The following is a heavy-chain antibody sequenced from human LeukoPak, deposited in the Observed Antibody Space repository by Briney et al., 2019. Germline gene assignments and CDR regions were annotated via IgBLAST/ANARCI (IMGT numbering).Heavy chain of an antibody. CDR1: VGCIIRYY. D-gene: IGHD3-10*01. CDR2: IYYSGST. J-gene: IGHJ4*02. CDR3: ARARGIMVRALTGRFDY. V-gene: IGHV4-59*01. Sequence: SETLSLTCTVSVGCIIRYYWMWIRQPPGKGLEWIGYIYYSGSTNYNPSLKSRVTISVDTSKNQFSLKLSSVTAADTAVYYCARARGIMVRALTGRFDYWGQGTLVTVSS.